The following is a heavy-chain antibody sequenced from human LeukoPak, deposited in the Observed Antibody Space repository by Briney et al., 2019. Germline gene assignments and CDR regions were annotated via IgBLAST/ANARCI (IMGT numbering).Heavy chain of an antibody. CDR2: IYSGGST. CDR3: ARFPGRFGGVFVLNPKRVYYFDS. D-gene: IGHD3-16*01. J-gene: IGHJ4*02. CDR1: GFTVSSNY. V-gene: IGHV3-66*01. Sequence: GGSLRLSCEASGFTVSSNYMSWVRQAPGKGLEWVSVIYSGGSTYYADSVKGRFTISRDNSKNTLYLQMNSLRAEDTAVYYCARFPGRFGGVFVLNPKRVYYFDSGARETW.